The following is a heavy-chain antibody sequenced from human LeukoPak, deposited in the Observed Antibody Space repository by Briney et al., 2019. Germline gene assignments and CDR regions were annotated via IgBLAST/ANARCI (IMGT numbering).Heavy chain of an antibody. CDR2: VYYSGST. D-gene: IGHD1-26*01. Sequence: SETLSLTCTVSGGSFTNSHYYWGWIRQPPGKGLEWIGSVYYSGSTSYNPSLKSRVTISVDTSKNQFSLKLSTVTAADTAVYYCARLGAVKVDPCCWGTVVVVS. CDR3: ARLGAVKVDP. V-gene: IGHV4-39*01. J-gene: IGHJ5*02. CDR1: GGSFTNSHYY.